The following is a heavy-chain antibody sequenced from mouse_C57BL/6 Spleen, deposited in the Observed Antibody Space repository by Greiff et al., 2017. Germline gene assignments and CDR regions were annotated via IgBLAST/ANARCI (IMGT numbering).Heavy chain of an antibody. V-gene: IGHV3-6*01. J-gene: IGHJ3*01. CDR3: ARSTMVTTRGWFAY. Sequence: EVKLMESGPGLVKPSQSLSLTCSVTGYSITSGYYWNWIRQFPGNKLEWMGYISYDGSNNYNPSLKNRISITRDTSKNQFFLKLNSVTTEDTATYYCARSTMVTTRGWFAYWGQGTLVTVSA. CDR2: ISYDGSN. CDR1: GYSITSGYY. D-gene: IGHD2-2*01.